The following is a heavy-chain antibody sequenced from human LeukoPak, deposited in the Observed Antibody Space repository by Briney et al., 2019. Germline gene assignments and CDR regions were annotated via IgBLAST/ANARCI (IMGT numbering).Heavy chain of an antibody. Sequence: GGSLRLSCVASGFTLSDYYMSWIRQAPGKGLEWVSYSSSSGSTIYYADSVKGRFAISRDNAKNSLYLQMNSLRAEDTAVYYGARRRDFIDYWGQGTLVTVSS. CDR3: ARRRDFIDY. D-gene: IGHD3/OR15-3a*01. CDR2: SSSSGSTI. J-gene: IGHJ4*02. V-gene: IGHV3-11*01. CDR1: GFTLSDYY.